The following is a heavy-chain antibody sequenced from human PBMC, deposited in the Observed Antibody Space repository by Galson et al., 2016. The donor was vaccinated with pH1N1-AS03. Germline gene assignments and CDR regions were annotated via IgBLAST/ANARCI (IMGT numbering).Heavy chain of an antibody. CDR2: INIEGSAK. CDR1: GFTFSDYW. J-gene: IGHJ4*02. Sequence: SLRLSCAASGFTFSDYWMSWVRQAPGKGPEWVANINIEGSAKYYVDSVKGRCTISRDNAKNSLYLQINNLRAEDTAMYYCARWERWGQGTLVTVSS. D-gene: IGHD1-1*01. CDR3: ARWER. V-gene: IGHV3-7*03.